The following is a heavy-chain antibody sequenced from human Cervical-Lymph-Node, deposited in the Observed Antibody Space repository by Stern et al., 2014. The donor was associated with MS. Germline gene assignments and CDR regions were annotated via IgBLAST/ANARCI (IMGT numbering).Heavy chain of an antibody. Sequence: VHLVESGPGLVKPSETLSLTCAVSGDSISNYTHYWAWIRQPPGKGLEWIGLVDDSVPPYYNPSYKSPVPISVDTSKNPSSLGLTSVTAADTAVYYCAKHACTGAACPFDLWGQGTLVTVSS. CDR1: GDSISNYTHY. D-gene: IGHD2-8*02. CDR3: AKHACTGAACPFDL. CDR2: VDDSVPP. V-gene: IGHV4-39*01. J-gene: IGHJ4*02.